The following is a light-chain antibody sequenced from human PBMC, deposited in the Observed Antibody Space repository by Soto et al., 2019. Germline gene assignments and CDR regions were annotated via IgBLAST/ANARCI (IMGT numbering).Light chain of an antibody. CDR2: DAS. J-gene: IGKJ2*01. Sequence: DIQMTQSPATLSASVGDRVTITCRASQSISSWLAWYQQKPGKAPKLLIYDASSLESGVPSSFRGSGSGTELPLTISSLHPDDFASYYCKQYNSYPSTFGQGPKLEIK. CDR3: KQYNSYPST. V-gene: IGKV1-5*01. CDR1: QSISSW.